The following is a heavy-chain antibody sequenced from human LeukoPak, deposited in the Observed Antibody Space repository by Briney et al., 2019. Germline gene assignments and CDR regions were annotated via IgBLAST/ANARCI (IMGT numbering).Heavy chain of an antibody. Sequence: ASVKVSCKASGYTFTSYGISWVRQAPGQGPEWMGWISAYNGNTNYAQKLQGRVTMTTDTSTSTAYMELRSLRSDDTAVYYCARDLKPYYDSSGKTPAYWGQGTLVTVSS. CDR3: ARDLKPYYDSSGKTPAY. CDR2: ISAYNGNT. CDR1: GYTFTSYG. J-gene: IGHJ4*02. V-gene: IGHV1-18*01. D-gene: IGHD3-22*01.